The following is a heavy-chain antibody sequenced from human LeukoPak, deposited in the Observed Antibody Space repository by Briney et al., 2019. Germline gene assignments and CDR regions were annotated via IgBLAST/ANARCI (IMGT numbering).Heavy chain of an antibody. Sequence: GGSLRLSCAASGFTFSSYAMHWVRQAPGKGLEYVSAISSNGGNTYYANSVKGRFTISRDNSKNTLYLQMGSLRAEDMAVYYCARGQSRWELLNPPDYWGQGTLVTVSS. CDR1: GFTFSSYA. J-gene: IGHJ4*02. V-gene: IGHV3-64*01. D-gene: IGHD1-26*01. CDR2: ISSNGGNT. CDR3: ARGQSRWELLNPPDY.